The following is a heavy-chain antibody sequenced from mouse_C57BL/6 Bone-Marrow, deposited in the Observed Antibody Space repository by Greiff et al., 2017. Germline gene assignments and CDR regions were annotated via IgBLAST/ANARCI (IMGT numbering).Heavy chain of an antibody. V-gene: IGHV1-69*01. Sequence: VQLQQSGAELVMPGASVKLSCKASGYTFTSYWMHWVKQRPGQGLEWIGEIDPSDSYTNYNQKFKGKSTLTVDKSSSTAYMQLSSLTSEDSAVYYCARDGISYWGQGTSVTVSS. CDR1: GYTFTSYW. J-gene: IGHJ4*01. CDR2: IDPSDSYT. CDR3: ARDGISY. D-gene: IGHD5-2*01.